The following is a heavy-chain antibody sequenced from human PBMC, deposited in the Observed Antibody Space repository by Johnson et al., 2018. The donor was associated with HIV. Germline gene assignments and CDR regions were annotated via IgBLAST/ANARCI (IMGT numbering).Heavy chain of an antibody. V-gene: IGHV3-15*01. CDR1: GFTFSNAW. Sequence: VQLVESGGGLVKPGGSLRLSCAASGFTFSNAWMSWVRQAPGRGLEWVGRIKSKTDGGTTDYAAPVKGRFTISRDDSKNTLYLQMNSLKTEDTAVYYCTTDGRIPVAHHDAVDVWGQGTMVTVSS. CDR2: IKSKTDGGTT. J-gene: IGHJ3*01. D-gene: IGHD6-19*01. CDR3: TTDGRIPVAHHDAVDV.